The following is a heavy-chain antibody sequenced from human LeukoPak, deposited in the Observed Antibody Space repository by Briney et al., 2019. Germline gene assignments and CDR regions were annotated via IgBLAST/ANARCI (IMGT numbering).Heavy chain of an antibody. Sequence: PGGSLRLSCEASGFTFSNYGMNWVRQAPGKGLEWVSSISSSSSYMYYEDSVKGRFTISRDNAKNSLYLQMNSLRAEDTAIYYCATNTPMGHYFDNWGQGTLVSASS. V-gene: IGHV3-21*01. CDR1: GFTFSNYG. J-gene: IGHJ4*02. CDR2: ISSSSSYM. CDR3: ATNTPMGHYFDN. D-gene: IGHD5-18*01.